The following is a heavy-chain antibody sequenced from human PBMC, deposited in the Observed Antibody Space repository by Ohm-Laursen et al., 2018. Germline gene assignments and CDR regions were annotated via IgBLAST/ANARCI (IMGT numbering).Heavy chain of an antibody. V-gene: IGHV4-59*08. CDR1: GGSISSYY. J-gene: IGHJ6*02. CDR3: ARHARPIAAAEGGMDV. D-gene: IGHD6-13*01. Sequence: GTLSLTCSVSGGSISSYYWSWIRQPPGKGLEWIGYIYYSGSTNYNPSLKSRVTISVDTSKNQFSPKLSSVTAADTAVYYCARHARPIAAAEGGMDVWGQGTTVTVSS. CDR2: IYYSGST.